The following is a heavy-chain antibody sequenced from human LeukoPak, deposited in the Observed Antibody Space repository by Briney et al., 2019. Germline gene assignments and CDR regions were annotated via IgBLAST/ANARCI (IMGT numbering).Heavy chain of an antibody. Sequence: GGSLRLSCAASGFTFSSFAMSWVRQALGKGLEWVSSISGSGGTTYYPDSMKGRFTISRDNSKNTLYLQMNSLRGEDTAVYYCARRRYDIWSTHSDFDYRGQGTLVTVSS. J-gene: IGHJ4*02. CDR1: GFTFSSFA. CDR3: ARRRYDIWSTHSDFDY. CDR2: ISGSGGTT. D-gene: IGHD3-3*01. V-gene: IGHV3-23*01.